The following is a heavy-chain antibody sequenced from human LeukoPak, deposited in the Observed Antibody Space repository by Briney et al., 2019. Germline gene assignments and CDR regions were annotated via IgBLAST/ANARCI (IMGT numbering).Heavy chain of an antibody. V-gene: IGHV4-59*01. D-gene: IGHD6-13*01. J-gene: IGHJ4*02. CDR2: IYYSGTT. CDR3: ARGVYIAAAQYGY. CDR1: GGSMSPYH. Sequence: TSETLSLTCTVSGGSMSPYHWSWIRQPPGKGLEWIGYIYYSGTTNYNPSLKSRVTISVDTSKNQFSLKLSSVTAADTAVYYCARGVYIAAAQYGYWGQGTLVTVSS.